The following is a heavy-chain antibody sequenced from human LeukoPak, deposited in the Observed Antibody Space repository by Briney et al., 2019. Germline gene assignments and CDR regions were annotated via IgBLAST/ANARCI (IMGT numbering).Heavy chain of an antibody. CDR1: GGSISSGGYY. CDR2: IYYSGTT. D-gene: IGHD5-12*01. CDR3: ARESYSGYGSFDH. J-gene: IGHJ4*02. V-gene: IGHV4-31*03. Sequence: NSSETLSLTCTVSGGSISSGGYYWSWIRQHPGKGLEWIGYIYYSGTTYYNPSLKSRVTISIDTSKNQFSLKLSSVTATDTAVYYCARESYSGYGSFDHWGQGTLVTVSS.